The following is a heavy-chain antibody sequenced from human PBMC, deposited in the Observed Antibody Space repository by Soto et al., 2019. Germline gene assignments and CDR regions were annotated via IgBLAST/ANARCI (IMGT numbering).Heavy chain of an antibody. CDR3: ARGYSSGLGY. CDR1: VFTFITYW. CDR2: INSDGSST. J-gene: IGHJ4*02. D-gene: IGHD6-19*01. Sequence: GWSLRLSCASSVFTFITYWMQWVRQGPEKGLVWVSRINSDGSSTSYADSVKGRFTISRDNAKNTLYLQMNSLRAEDTAVYYCARGYSSGLGYWGQGTVVTVSS. V-gene: IGHV3-74*01.